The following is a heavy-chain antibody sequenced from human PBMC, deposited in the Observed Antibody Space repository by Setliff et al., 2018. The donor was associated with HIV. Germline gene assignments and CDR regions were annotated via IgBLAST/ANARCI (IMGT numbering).Heavy chain of an antibody. D-gene: IGHD6-13*01. J-gene: IGHJ4*02. CDR1: GYTFTSYG. V-gene: IGHV1-18*01. CDR3: ARLGQQRDY. CDR2: ISGYNGNT. Sequence: ASVKVSCKASGYTFTSYGISWVQQAPGQGLEWMGWISGYNGNTKYAQRFQGRVTMTTETSTNTAYMELRSLRSDDTAVYYCARLGQQRDYWGQGTLVTVSS.